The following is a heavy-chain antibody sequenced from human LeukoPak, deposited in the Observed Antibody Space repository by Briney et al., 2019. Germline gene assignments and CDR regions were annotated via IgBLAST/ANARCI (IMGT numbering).Heavy chain of an antibody. J-gene: IGHJ4*02. V-gene: IGHV4-39*01. Sequence: SETLSLTCTVSGGSISSRSYYWAWIRQPPGKALEWIGTIYYTGSTSNNPSLKSRVTISVDTSKNQFFLNLTSVTAADMAMYYCAKHYASYYIDYWGQGTLVTVSS. CDR3: AKHYASYYIDY. CDR1: GGSISSRSYY. CDR2: IYYTGST. D-gene: IGHD2-2*01.